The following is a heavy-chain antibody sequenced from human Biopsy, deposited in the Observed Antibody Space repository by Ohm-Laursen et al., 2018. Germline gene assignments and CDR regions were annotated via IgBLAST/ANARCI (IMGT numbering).Heavy chain of an antibody. V-gene: IGHV5-51*01. CDR2: IFPGDSDT. J-gene: IGHJ4*02. CDR3: ARQDDSSGYYSFDY. D-gene: IGHD3-22*01. Sequence: GASLRLSCKGSGYRFTSYWIGWVRQMPGKGLEWMGIIFPGDSDTKYSPSFQGQVTVSADMSLSTAYLQWTSLKASDTALYYCARQDDSSGYYSFDYWGQGTLVTVSS. CDR1: GYRFTSYW.